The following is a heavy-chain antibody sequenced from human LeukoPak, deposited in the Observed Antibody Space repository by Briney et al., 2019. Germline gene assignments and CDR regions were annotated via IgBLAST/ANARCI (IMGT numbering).Heavy chain of an antibody. V-gene: IGHV3-21*01. CDR3: ARGGITMVRGVNN. D-gene: IGHD3-10*01. J-gene: IGHJ4*02. CDR2: ISSGSSYI. Sequence: GGSLRLSCAASGFSFSSYGMHWVRQAPGKGLEWVSSISSGSSYIYYADSLKGRFTISRDNAKSSLYLQMNSLRAEDTAVYYCARGGITMVRGVNNWGRGTLVTVSS. CDR1: GFSFSSYG.